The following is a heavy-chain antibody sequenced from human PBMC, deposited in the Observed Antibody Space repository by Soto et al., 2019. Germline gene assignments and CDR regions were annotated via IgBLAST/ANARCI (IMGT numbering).Heavy chain of an antibody. J-gene: IGHJ6*02. CDR3: ARPGDSYLGRRYGMDV. Sequence: PGESLKISCKGSGYSFTSYWISWVRQMPGKGLEWMGRIDPSDSYTNYSPSFQGHVTISADKSISTAYLQWSSLKASDTAMYYCARPGDSYLGRRYGMDVWGQGTTVTVSS. CDR1: GYSFTSYW. CDR2: IDPSDSYT. V-gene: IGHV5-10-1*01. D-gene: IGHD5-18*01.